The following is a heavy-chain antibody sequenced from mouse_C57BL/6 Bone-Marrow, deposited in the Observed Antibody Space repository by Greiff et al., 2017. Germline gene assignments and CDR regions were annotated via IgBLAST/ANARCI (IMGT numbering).Heavy chain of an antibody. CDR2: IHPNSGST. CDR1: GYTFTSYW. J-gene: IGHJ3*01. Sequence: QVQLQQPGAELVMPGASVKLSCKASGYTFTSYWMHWVKQRPGQGLEWIGMIHPNSGSTNYNEKFKSKATLTVDKSSSTAYMQLSSLTSEDSAVYYCAIYYGNYVWFAYWGQGTLVTVSA. V-gene: IGHV1-64*01. CDR3: AIYYGNYVWFAY. D-gene: IGHD2-1*01.